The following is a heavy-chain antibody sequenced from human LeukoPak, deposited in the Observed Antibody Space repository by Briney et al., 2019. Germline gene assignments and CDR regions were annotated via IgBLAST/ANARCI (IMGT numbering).Heavy chain of an antibody. J-gene: IGHJ4*02. V-gene: IGHV3-21*01. Sequence: GSLRLSCAASGFTFSSYSMNWVRQAPGKGLEWVSSISSSSSYIYYADSVKGRFTISRDNAKNSLYLQMNSLRAEDTAVYYCARDDFYYRILAYWGQGTLVTVSS. CDR1: GFTFSSYS. D-gene: IGHD2-21*02. CDR3: ARDDFYYRILAY. CDR2: ISSSSSYI.